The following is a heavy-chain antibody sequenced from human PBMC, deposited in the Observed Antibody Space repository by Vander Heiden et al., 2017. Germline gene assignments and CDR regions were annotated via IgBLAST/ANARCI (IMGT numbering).Heavy chain of an antibody. Sequence: QVQLVESGGGVVQPGRSLRLSCAASGFTFSSYAMHWVRQAPGKGLEWVAVISYDGSNKYYADSVKGRFTISRDNSKNTLYLQMNSLRAEDTAVYYCARDPRAHNWNPNWFDPWGQGTLVTVSS. J-gene: IGHJ5*02. D-gene: IGHD1-20*01. V-gene: IGHV3-30-3*01. CDR2: ISYDGSNK. CDR1: GFTFSSYA. CDR3: ARDPRAHNWNPNWFDP.